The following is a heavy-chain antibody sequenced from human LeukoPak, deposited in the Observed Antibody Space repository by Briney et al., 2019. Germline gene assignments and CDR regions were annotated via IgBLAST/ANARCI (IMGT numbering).Heavy chain of an antibody. CDR3: ARTEFCSAGRCYSDYFDS. V-gene: IGHV3-72*01. D-gene: IGHD2-15*01. CDR1: GFTFSDHY. Sequence: GGSLRLSCAASGFTFSDHYMDWVRQAPGKGLEWVGRSRNKANSYTTEYAASVKGRFTISRDDSKTSLYLQMNSLKTEDTAVYYRARTEFCSAGRCYSDYFDSWGQGTLVTVSS. CDR2: SRNKANSYTT. J-gene: IGHJ4*02.